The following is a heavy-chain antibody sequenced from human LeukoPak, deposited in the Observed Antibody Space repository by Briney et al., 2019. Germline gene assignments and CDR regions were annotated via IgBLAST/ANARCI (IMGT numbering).Heavy chain of an antibody. CDR3: ARVGTQGTGGWPDFRY. J-gene: IGHJ4*02. V-gene: IGHV1-2*02. Sequence: ASVKVSCKASGYTFTGYYIHWVRQAPGQGLEWMGWINPNSGGTKYAQKFQGRVTMTRDTSITTAYMELSRLRSDDTAVYYCARVGTQGTGGWPDFRYWGQGTLATVSS. CDR2: INPNSGGT. D-gene: IGHD2-8*02. CDR1: GYTFTGYY.